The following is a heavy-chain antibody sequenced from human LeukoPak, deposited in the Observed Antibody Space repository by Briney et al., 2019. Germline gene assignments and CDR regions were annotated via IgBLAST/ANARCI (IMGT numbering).Heavy chain of an antibody. Sequence: PGGSLRLSCAASGFTFSNAWMSWVRQAPGKGLEWVGRIKSKTDGGTTDYAAPVKGRFTISRDDSKNTLYLQMNSLKTEDTAVYYCTTDNYYDSSGYYYESGFDYWGQGTLVTVSS. J-gene: IGHJ4*02. CDR2: IKSKTDGGTT. CDR1: GFTFSNAW. V-gene: IGHV3-15*01. CDR3: TTDNYYDSSGYYYESGFDY. D-gene: IGHD3-22*01.